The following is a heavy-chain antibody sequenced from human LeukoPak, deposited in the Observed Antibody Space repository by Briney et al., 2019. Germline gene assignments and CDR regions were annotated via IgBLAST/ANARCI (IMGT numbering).Heavy chain of an antibody. CDR1: GFTFSSYT. Sequence: GGSLRLSCAASGFTFSSYTMNWVRQAPGKGLEWVSSITSSSSYIYYADSVKGRFTISRDNAKNSLYLQMNSLRAEDTAVYYCAKDQARSSGWYSVGRYFDYWGQGTLVTVSS. D-gene: IGHD6-19*01. CDR2: ITSSSSYI. V-gene: IGHV3-21*04. CDR3: AKDQARSSGWYSVGRYFDY. J-gene: IGHJ4*02.